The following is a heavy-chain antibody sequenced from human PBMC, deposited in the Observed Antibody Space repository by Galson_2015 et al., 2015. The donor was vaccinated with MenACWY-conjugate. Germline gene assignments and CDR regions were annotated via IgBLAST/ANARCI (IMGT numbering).Heavy chain of an antibody. Sequence: SVKVSCKASGGTFSSYAISWVRRAPGQGLEWMGGIIPIFGTANYAQKFQGRVTITADESTSTAYMELSSLRSEDTAVYYCARGNVGYCSSTSCSQDVYYYYGMDVWGQGTTVTVSS. D-gene: IGHD2-2*01. CDR1: GGTFSSYA. CDR3: ARGNVGYCSSTSCSQDVYYYYGMDV. J-gene: IGHJ6*02. CDR2: IIPIFGTA. V-gene: IGHV1-69*13.